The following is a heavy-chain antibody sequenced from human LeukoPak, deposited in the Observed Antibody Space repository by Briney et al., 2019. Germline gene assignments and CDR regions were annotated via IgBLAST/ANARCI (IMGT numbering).Heavy chain of an antibody. CDR3: ARQRDSNWFDP. CDR1: GYTSINYY. Sequence: ASVKVSCKASGYTSINYYIHWVRQAPGQGLEWMGIINPSAGSTTYAQNFQGRVTVTRDTSTNTVYMELSSLRSEDTAVYYCARQRDSNWFDPWGQGTLVTVSS. D-gene: IGHD4-11*01. J-gene: IGHJ5*02. CDR2: INPSAGST. V-gene: IGHV1-46*01.